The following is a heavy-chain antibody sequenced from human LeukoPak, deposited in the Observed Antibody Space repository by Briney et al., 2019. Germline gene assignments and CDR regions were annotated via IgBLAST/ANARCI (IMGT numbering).Heavy chain of an antibody. V-gene: IGHV4-4*09. J-gene: IGHJ6*03. CDR1: GGSISSYY. CDR2: IYTSGST. CDR3: ARLYGDYYYYMDV. Sequence: TTSETPSLTCTVFGGSISSYYWSWIRQPPGKGLEWIGYIYTSGSTNYNPSLKSRVTISVDTSKNQFSLKLSSVTAADTAVYYCARLYGDYYYYMDVWGKGTTVTVSS. D-gene: IGHD4-17*01.